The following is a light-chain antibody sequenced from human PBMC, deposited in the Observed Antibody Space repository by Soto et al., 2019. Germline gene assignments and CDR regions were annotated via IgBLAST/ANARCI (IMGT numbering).Light chain of an antibody. CDR2: DAS. J-gene: IGKJ2*01. V-gene: IGKV1-5*01. CDR1: HSISSW. Sequence: DIQITQSPSTLSASVGDRVTITCRASHSISSWLAWYQQKPGKAPKLLIYDASSLESGVPSRFSVSGSVTEFTHTINSLQPADFATYYCQQYNTYYTFVQGTKLEIK. CDR3: QQYNTYYT.